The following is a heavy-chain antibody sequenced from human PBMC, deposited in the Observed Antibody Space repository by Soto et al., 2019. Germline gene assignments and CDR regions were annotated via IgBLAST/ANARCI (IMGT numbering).Heavy chain of an antibody. CDR3: ARDRGVAYYYDSSGYFPAFFPAPPYYFDY. Sequence: GGSLRPTSADSGLTFCSYAIHWVRQAPRKVSEWAAVISYEGSNKYYADSVKGRFTIYRDNSKNTLYLQMNSLRAEDTAVYYCARDRGVAYYYDSSGYFPAFFPAPPYYFDYWGQGTLVTVSS. CDR1: GLTFCSYA. D-gene: IGHD3-22*01. V-gene: IGHV3-30-3*01. J-gene: IGHJ4*02. CDR2: ISYEGSNK.